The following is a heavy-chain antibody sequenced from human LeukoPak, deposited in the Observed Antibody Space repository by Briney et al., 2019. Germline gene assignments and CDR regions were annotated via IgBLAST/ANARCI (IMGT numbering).Heavy chain of an antibody. V-gene: IGHV3-33*01. D-gene: IGHD3-9*01. J-gene: IGHJ4*02. Sequence: GGSLRLSCAASGSTFSSYGMHWVRQAPGKGLEWVAVIWYDGSNKYYADSVKGRFTISRDNSKNTLYLQMNSLRAEDTAVYYCARAFRRYDILTGYSYWGQGTLVTVSS. CDR3: ARAFRRYDILTGYSY. CDR2: IWYDGSNK. CDR1: GSTFSSYG.